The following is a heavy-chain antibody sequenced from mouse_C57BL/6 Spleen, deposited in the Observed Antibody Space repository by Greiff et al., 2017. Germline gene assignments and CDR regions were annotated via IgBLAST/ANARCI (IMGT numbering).Heavy chain of an antibody. CDR2: ISSGSSTI. V-gene: IGHV5-17*01. J-gene: IGHJ2*01. D-gene: IGHD2-1*01. CDR3: ARGPYGNYDY. CDR1: GFTFSDYG. Sequence: VQLKESGGGLVKPGGSLKLSCAASGFTFSDYGMHWVRQAPEKGLEWVAYISSGSSTIYYADTVKGRFTISRDNAKNTLFLQMTSLRSEDTAMYYCARGPYGNYDYWGQGTTLTVSS.